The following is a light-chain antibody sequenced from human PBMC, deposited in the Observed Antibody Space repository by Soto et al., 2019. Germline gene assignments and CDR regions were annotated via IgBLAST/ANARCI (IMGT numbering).Light chain of an antibody. Sequence: DIQMTQSPSTLSAYVGDRVSITCWASQSIDTWLAWYQQKPGKAPSLLIFDASILESGVPSRFSGSGSGTEFTLTISSLQPDDFATYYCQQYNRASWTFGQGTRVEI. V-gene: IGKV1-5*01. CDR2: DAS. CDR3: QQYNRASWT. J-gene: IGKJ1*01. CDR1: QSIDTW.